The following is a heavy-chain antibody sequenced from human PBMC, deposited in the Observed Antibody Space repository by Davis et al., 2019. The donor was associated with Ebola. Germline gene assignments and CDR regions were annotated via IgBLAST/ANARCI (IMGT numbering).Heavy chain of an antibody. CDR1: GDSISSYY. CDR2: IHHSGTT. V-gene: IGHV4-4*09. J-gene: IGHJ4*02. D-gene: IGHD3-3*01. Sequence: SETLSLTCTVSGDSISSYYWSWIRQTPGKELEWIGYIHHSGTTNYSPSLKSRVTISVDTSKNQFSLKLKSVTAADTAVYYCASTNFGVAIDRFDYWGQGHLVTVSS. CDR3: ASTNFGVAIDRFDY.